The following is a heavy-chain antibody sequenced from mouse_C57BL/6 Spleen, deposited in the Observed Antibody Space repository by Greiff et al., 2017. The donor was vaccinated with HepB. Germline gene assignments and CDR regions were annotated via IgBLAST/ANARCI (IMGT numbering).Heavy chain of an antibody. Sequence: EVQLKESGPELVKPGASVKMSCKASGYTFTDYNMHWVKQSHGKSLEWIGYINPNNGGTSYNQKFKGKATLTVNKSSSTAYMELRSLTSEDSAVYYCARNYGSRMDYWGQGTSVTVSS. J-gene: IGHJ4*01. CDR3: ARNYGSRMDY. V-gene: IGHV1-22*01. D-gene: IGHD1-1*01. CDR1: GYTFTDYN. CDR2: INPNNGGT.